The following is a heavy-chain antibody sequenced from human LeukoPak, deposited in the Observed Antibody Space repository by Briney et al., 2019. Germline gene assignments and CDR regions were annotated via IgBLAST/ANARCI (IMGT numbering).Heavy chain of an antibody. CDR2: MSSSGIS. V-gene: IGHV4-61*02. Sequence: TLSLTCTVSNGSISSDTYFWSWIRQPAGKGLEWIGRMSSSGISTYSPSLKSRVTISIDTARNQFSMNLSSVTAADTAVYYCAKGAGPPWFDPWGQGTLVTVSS. CDR1: NGSISSDTYF. CDR3: AKGAGPPWFDP. D-gene: IGHD6-19*01. J-gene: IGHJ5*02.